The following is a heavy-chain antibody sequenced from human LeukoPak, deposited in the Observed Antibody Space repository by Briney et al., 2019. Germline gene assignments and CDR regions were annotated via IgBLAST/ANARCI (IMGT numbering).Heavy chain of an antibody. CDR2: IWYDGSNK. Sequence: PGRSLRLSCAASGFTFSTYGMHWVRQAPSKGLQWVAVIWYDGSNKQYADSVKGRFTISRDNSKNTLYLQMNSLRAEDTAVYYCARSRYCSSTSCYGFLDYWGQGTLVTVSS. CDR1: GFTFSTYG. V-gene: IGHV3-33*01. J-gene: IGHJ4*02. CDR3: ARSRYCSSTSCYGFLDY. D-gene: IGHD2-2*01.